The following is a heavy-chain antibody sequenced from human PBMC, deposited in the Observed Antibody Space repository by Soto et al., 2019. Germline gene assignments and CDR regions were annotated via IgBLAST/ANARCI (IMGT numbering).Heavy chain of an antibody. J-gene: IGHJ4*02. D-gene: IGHD5-12*01. CDR1: GFSFSTYS. CDR2: LSGGGINT. Sequence: EVQLLESGGGLVQPGGSLRLSCAASGFSFSTYSMAWVRQAPGKGPEWVSGLSGGGINTFYADSVKGRFTISVDNSKNTVYLQMNSLRAEDTAVYYCAKWSGYGDDWGQGTLVTVSS. CDR3: AKWSGYGDD. V-gene: IGHV3-23*01.